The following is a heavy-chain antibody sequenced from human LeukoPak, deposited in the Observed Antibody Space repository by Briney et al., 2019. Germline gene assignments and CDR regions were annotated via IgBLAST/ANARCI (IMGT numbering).Heavy chain of an antibody. J-gene: IGHJ5*02. CDR1: GGSISSGSYY. CDR2: IYTSGST. CDR3: ASGYGGNINLFDP. D-gene: IGHD4-23*01. Sequence: SQTLSLTCTVSGGSISSGSYYWSWIRQPAGKGLEWIGRIYTSGSTNYNPSLKSRVTISVDTSKNQFSLKLSSVTAADTAVYYCASGYGGNINLFDPWGQGTLVTVSS. V-gene: IGHV4-61*02.